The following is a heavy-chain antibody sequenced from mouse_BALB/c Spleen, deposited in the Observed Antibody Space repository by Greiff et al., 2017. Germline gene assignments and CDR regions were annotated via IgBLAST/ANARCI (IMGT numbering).Heavy chain of an antibody. Sequence: VQLQQSGAELVRPGSSVKISCKASGYAFSSYWMNWVKQRPGQGLEWIGQIYPGDGDTNYNGKFKGKATLTADKSSSTAYMQLSSLTSEDSAVYFCARGGDYYGSSYYFDDWGQGTTLTVSS. CDR2: IYPGDGDT. CDR1: GYAFSSYW. J-gene: IGHJ2*01. V-gene: IGHV1-80*01. CDR3: ARGGDYYGSSYYFDD. D-gene: IGHD1-1*01.